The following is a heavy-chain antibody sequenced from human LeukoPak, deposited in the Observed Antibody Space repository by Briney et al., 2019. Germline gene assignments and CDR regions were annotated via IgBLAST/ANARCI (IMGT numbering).Heavy chain of an antibody. J-gene: IGHJ3*02. Sequence: SETLPLTCAVYGGSFSEYYWSWIRQSPGKGLEWIAEISQSGSINYNPSLKSRVTISVDASKKQFSLKMSSVTAADTAMYYCARVPTGRNVVAAAARMGWNGAFDIWGQGTMVTVSS. CDR1: GGSFSEYY. D-gene: IGHD2-2*01. CDR2: ISQSGSI. V-gene: IGHV4-34*01. CDR3: ARVPTGRNVVAAAARMGWNGAFDI.